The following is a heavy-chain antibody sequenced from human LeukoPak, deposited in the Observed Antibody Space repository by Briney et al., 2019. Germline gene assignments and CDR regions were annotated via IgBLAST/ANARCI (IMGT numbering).Heavy chain of an antibody. J-gene: IGHJ4*02. Sequence: ASVKVSCKASGYTFTSYGISWVRQAPGQGLEWMGWISAYNGNTNYAQKLQGRVTMTTDTSTSTAYMELRSLRSDDTDVYYCAREKWHGSGWYISIFDYWGQGTLVTVSS. V-gene: IGHV1-18*01. CDR2: ISAYNGNT. D-gene: IGHD6-19*01. CDR1: GYTFTSYG. CDR3: AREKWHGSGWYISIFDY.